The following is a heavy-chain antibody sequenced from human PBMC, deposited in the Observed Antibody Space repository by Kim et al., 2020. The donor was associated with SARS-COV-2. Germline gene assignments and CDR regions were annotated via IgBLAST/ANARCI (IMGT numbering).Heavy chain of an antibody. CDR1: GFTFSSYD. CDR3: ARGDCSSTSCYAYYYYGMDV. J-gene: IGHJ6*02. D-gene: IGHD2-2*01. CDR2: IGTAGDT. V-gene: IGHV3-13*01. Sequence: GGSLRLSCAASGFTFSSYDMHWVRQATGKGLEWVSAIGTAGDTYYPGSVKGRFTISRENAKNTLYLQMNSLRAGDTAVYYCARGDCSSTSCYAYYYYGMDVWGQGTTVTVSS.